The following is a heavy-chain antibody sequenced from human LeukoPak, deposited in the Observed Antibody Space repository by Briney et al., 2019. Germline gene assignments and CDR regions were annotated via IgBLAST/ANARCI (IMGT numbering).Heavy chain of an antibody. Sequence: GGSLRLSCAASGFIFSSSAIHWVRQAPGKGLEWVALISYDGSNKYYADSVKGRFTISRDNSKNTLFLQMNSPRAEDTAVYYCVSGSPSYYYGMDVWGLGTTITVSS. CDR3: VSGSPSYYYGMDV. J-gene: IGHJ6*02. CDR1: GFIFSSSA. V-gene: IGHV3-30-3*01. CDR2: ISYDGSNK.